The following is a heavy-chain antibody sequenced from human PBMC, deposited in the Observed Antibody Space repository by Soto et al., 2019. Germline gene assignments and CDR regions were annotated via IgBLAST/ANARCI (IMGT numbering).Heavy chain of an antibody. CDR1: GGSISSGGYF. Sequence: SETLTLTCTVSGGSISSGGYFWSWIRQHPEKGLDWIGCIYYSGTTYYSPSLKSRMTMSIDTSKNQFSLELRSVTAADTAMYYCAKTIAETGTGRPFDLWGQGTMVTVSS. CDR2: IYYSGTT. J-gene: IGHJ3*01. D-gene: IGHD6-13*01. V-gene: IGHV4-31*03. CDR3: AKTIAETGTGRPFDL.